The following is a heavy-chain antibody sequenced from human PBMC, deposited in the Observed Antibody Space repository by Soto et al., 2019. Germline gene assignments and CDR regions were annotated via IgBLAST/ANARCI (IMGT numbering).Heavy chain of an antibody. D-gene: IGHD5-12*01. CDR1: GGSISSGGYY. J-gene: IGHJ5*02. V-gene: IGHV4-31*03. Sequence: SETLSLTCTVSGGSISSGGYYWSWIRQHPGKGLEWIGYIHYSGGTSYNPSLKSRVTISVDTSKNQFSLRLSSVTAADTAVYYCARVTYSESVGGPAWFEPWGQGSLVTVSS. CDR2: IHYSGGT. CDR3: ARVTYSESVGGPAWFEP.